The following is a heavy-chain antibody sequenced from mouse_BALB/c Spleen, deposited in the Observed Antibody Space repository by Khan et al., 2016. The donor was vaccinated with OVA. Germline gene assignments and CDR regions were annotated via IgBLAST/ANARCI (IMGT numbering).Heavy chain of an antibody. CDR1: AYTFTNYG. CDR2: INTYTGEP. Sequence: QIQLVQSGPELKKPGETAKISCKASAYTFTNYGMNWVKQAPGKGLKWMGWINTYTGEPTYTDDFKGRFAFSLETSASTAYLQINNLKNEDMATYFCARGASYWYFDVWGAGTTVTVSS. J-gene: IGHJ1*01. CDR3: ARGASYWYFDV. V-gene: IGHV9-1*02.